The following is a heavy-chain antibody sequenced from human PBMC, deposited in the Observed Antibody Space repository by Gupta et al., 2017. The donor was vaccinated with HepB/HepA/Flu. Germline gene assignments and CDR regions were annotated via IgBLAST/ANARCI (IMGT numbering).Heavy chain of an antibody. Sequence: QVQLVPSGAEVTKPGPSVKASCKASGYSFTDDYMHWVRQAAGQGLEWMGWINPKRGDTNYAQKFQGRVIMTRDRSISTVYMELSRLRSDDTAVYDGARARGSNTISNDCDSGGKGTRGTVSP. J-gene: IGHJ5*01. CDR1: GYSFTDDY. CDR3: ARARGSNTISNDCDS. CDR2: INPKRGDT. D-gene: IGHD2-2*01. V-gene: IGHV1-2*02.